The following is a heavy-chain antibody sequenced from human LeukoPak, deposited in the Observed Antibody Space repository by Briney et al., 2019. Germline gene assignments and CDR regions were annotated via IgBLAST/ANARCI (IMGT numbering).Heavy chain of an antibody. CDR1: GFTFRWYT. CDR2: IDGDGYST. V-gene: IGHV3-23*01. D-gene: IGHD3-22*01. J-gene: IGHJ3*02. CDR3: ARDRRHYYDSSGYPTDAFDI. Sequence: PGGSLRLSCAGSGFTFRWYTMSWVRQAPGKGLEWLSSIDGDGYSTHYADSVKGRFTISRDNSKNTLYLQMNSLRAEDTAVYYCARDRRHYYDSSGYPTDAFDIWGQGTMVTVSS.